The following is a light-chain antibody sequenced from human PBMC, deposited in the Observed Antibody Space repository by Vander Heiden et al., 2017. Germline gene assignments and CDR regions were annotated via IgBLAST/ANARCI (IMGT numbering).Light chain of an antibody. CDR1: QSVRIN. Sequence: EIVMTQSPATLSVSPGERATLSCRASQSVRINLAWYQQRPGQAPRLLVYGASTRATGITARFSGSGSGTEFTLTISSLQSEDSAVYNCHQYHDWPRTFGQGTKVEI. V-gene: IGKV3-15*01. CDR3: HQYHDWPRT. J-gene: IGKJ1*01. CDR2: GAS.